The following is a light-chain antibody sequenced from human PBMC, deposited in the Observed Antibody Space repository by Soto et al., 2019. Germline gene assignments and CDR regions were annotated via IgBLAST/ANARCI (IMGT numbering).Light chain of an antibody. J-gene: IGKJ1*01. CDR1: QSVTSSD. V-gene: IGKV3-20*01. Sequence: EIVLTQSPGTLSLSPGERATLSCRASQSVTSSDLAWYQQKPGQAPRLIIYDSSSSATGIPDRFSGSGSGTDFTLTISRLEPEYVAVYFCQHYGSSRAFGQGTKVEIK. CDR3: QHYGSSRA. CDR2: DSS.